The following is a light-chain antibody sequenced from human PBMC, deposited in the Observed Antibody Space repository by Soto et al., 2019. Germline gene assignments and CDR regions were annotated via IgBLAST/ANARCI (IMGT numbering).Light chain of an antibody. J-gene: IGLJ1*01. CDR3: QSYDSSLSGYV. CDR2: ENN. V-gene: IGLV1-40*01. Sequence: QSVLTQPPSVSEAPGPRVTISCTGSSSNIGAGYEAHWYQQVPGTAPKILIYENNNRPSGVPDRFSGSKSGTSASLAITGLQAEDEAEYYCQSYDSSLSGYVFGTGTKLTVL. CDR1: SSNIGAGYE.